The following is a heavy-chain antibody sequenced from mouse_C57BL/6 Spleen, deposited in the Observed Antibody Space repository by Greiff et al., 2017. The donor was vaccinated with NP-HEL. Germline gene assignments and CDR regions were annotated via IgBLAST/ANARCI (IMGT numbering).Heavy chain of an antibody. Sequence: VQLQQPGTELVKPGASVKLSCKASGYTFTSYWMHWVKQRPGQGLEWIGNINPSNGGTNYNEKVKSKATLTVDKYSSTAYMQLSSLTSEDSAVYYCARTTVVATDYFDYWGQGTTLTVSS. CDR1: GYTFTSYW. CDR3: ARTTVVATDYFDY. J-gene: IGHJ2*01. V-gene: IGHV1-53*01. D-gene: IGHD1-1*01. CDR2: INPSNGGT.